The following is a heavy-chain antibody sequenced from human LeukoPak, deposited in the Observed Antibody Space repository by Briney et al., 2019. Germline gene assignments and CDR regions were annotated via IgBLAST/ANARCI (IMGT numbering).Heavy chain of an antibody. Sequence: GRSLRLSCAASGFTFDTYAMHWVRQAPGKGLEWVAVISYDGANKYYIASVKGRFTISRDNSKNTLYLQMNSLRAEDTAVYYCARDYWLGSSQWLSYFQHWGQGTLVTVSS. CDR2: ISYDGANK. CDR1: GFTFDTYA. CDR3: ARDYWLGSSQWLSYFQH. V-gene: IGHV3-30-3*01. J-gene: IGHJ1*01. D-gene: IGHD6-19*01.